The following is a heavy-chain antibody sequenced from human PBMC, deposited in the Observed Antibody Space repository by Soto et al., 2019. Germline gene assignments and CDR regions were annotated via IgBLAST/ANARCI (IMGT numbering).Heavy chain of an antibody. CDR3: AKDFPFGGVIVICAFDI. V-gene: IGHV3-30*18. J-gene: IGHJ3*02. Sequence: PGGSLRLSCAASGFTFSGYDMHWVRQAPGKGLEWVAVISYDGSHNYYADSVKGRFTISRDNSKNTLYLQMNSLTAEDTAVYNCAKDFPFGGVIVICAFDIWGRGTMVTVSS. CDR1: GFTFSGYD. D-gene: IGHD3-16*02. CDR2: ISYDGSHN.